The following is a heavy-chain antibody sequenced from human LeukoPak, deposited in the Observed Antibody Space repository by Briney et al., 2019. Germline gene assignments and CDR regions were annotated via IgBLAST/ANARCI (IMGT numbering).Heavy chain of an antibody. D-gene: IGHD4-17*01. CDR3: ARANYGDYSSPPYYYYGMDV. V-gene: IGHV4-30-4*01. J-gene: IGHJ6*02. Sequence: SETLFLTCTVSGGSISSGDYYWSWIRQPPGKGLEWIGYIYYSGSTYYNPSLKSRVTISVDTSKNQFSLKLSSVTAADTAVYYCARANYGDYSSPPYYYYGMDVWGQGTTVTVSS. CDR1: GGSISSGDYY. CDR2: IYYSGST.